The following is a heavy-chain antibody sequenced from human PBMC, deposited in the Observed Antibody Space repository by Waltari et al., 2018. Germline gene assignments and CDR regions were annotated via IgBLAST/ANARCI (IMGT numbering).Heavy chain of an antibody. J-gene: IGHJ4*02. Sequence: EVQLVESGGGLVKPGGSLRLSCAASGFTFSSYSMNWVRQAPGKGLGWFSSISSSSSYKYDEDSVKGRFTIPRDNAKNSLYLQMNSLRAEDTAVYYWARGGGSRDYDYWGQGTLVTVSS. CDR2: ISSSSSYK. CDR3: ARGGGSRDYDY. D-gene: IGHD1-26*01. CDR1: GFTFSSYS. V-gene: IGHV3-21*01.